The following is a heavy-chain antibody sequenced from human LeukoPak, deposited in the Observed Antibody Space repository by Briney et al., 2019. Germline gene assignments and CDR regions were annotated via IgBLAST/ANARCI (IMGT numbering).Heavy chain of an antibody. V-gene: IGHV3-11*01. J-gene: IGHJ6*03. D-gene: IGHD2-15*01. CDR2: ISSCGGTI. Sequence: GGSLRLSCAASGFTFSDYYMSWIRQAPGKGLEWVSYISSCGGTIYYADSVKGRFTISRDNAKNSLYLQMNSLRAEDTAVYYCARGVAGYPYYYYYYMDVWGKGTTVTISS. CDR3: ARGVAGYPYYYYYYMDV. CDR1: GFTFSDYY.